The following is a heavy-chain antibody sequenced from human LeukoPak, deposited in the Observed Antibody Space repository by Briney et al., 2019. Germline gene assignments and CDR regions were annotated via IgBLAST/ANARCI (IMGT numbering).Heavy chain of an antibody. CDR2: ISSSGSTI. Sequence: GGSLRLSCAASGFTFSSYEMNWVRQAPGKGLEWVSYISSSGSTIYYADSVKGRFTISRDNAKNSLYLQMNSLRAEDTDVYYCARSYGDYDWYFDLWGRGTLVTVSS. CDR3: ARSYGDYDWYFDL. CDR1: GFTFSSYE. D-gene: IGHD4-17*01. J-gene: IGHJ2*01. V-gene: IGHV3-48*03.